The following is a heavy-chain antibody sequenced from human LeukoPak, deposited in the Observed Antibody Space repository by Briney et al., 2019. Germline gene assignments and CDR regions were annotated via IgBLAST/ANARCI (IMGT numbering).Heavy chain of an antibody. J-gene: IGHJ4*02. V-gene: IGHV3-23*01. Sequence: PGGSLRLSCAATGFTFSSYAMSWVRQAPGKGLEWVSAISGRGGSTYYADSVKGRFTISRDNSKNTLYLQMNGLRAEDTAVYYCAKDRSTVTHYWGQGTLVTVSS. D-gene: IGHD4-11*01. CDR1: GFTFSSYA. CDR2: ISGRGGST. CDR3: AKDRSTVTHY.